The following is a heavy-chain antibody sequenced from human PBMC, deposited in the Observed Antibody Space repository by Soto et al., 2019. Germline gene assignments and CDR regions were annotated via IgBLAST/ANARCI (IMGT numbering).Heavy chain of an antibody. CDR3: ARAIRAGTGAFDI. Sequence: GGSLRLSCAASGFNFSSYWMHWVRQAPGKGLVWVSRINSDGSSTSYADSVKGRFTISRDNAKNTLYLQMNSLRAEDTAVYYCARAIRAGTGAFDIWGQGTMVTVS. D-gene: IGHD6-13*01. J-gene: IGHJ3*02. CDR2: INSDGSST. V-gene: IGHV3-74*01. CDR1: GFNFSSYW.